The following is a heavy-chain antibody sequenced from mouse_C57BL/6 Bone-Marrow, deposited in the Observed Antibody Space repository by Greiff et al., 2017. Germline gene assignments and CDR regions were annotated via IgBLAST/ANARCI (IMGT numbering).Heavy chain of an antibody. J-gene: IGHJ1*03. CDR1: GYTFTSYG. CDR3: ARSRYYGSSPRWYFDV. V-gene: IGHV1-81*01. Sequence: VKLMESGAELARPGASVKLSCKASGYTFTSYGISWVKQRTGQGLEWIGEIYPRSGNTYYNDKFKGKATLTADKSSSPAYMELRSLTSEDSAVYFCARSRYYGSSPRWYFDVWGTGTTVTVSS. D-gene: IGHD1-1*01. CDR2: IYPRSGNT.